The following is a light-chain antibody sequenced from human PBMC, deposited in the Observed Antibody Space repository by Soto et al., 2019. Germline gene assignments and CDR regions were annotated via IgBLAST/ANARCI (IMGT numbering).Light chain of an antibody. V-gene: IGKV3-20*01. J-gene: IGKJ1*01. CDR1: QSVSNNY. Sequence: EIVLTQSPGTLSLSPGERATLSCRASQSVSNNYLAWYQQKPGQAPRLLIYAASNRATGIPDRFSGSGSGTDFTLTISRLEPEDFAVYYCQQYGSPGTFGQGTKVDIK. CDR2: AAS. CDR3: QQYGSPGT.